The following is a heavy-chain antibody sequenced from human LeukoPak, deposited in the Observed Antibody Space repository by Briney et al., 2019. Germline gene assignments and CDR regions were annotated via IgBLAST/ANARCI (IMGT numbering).Heavy chain of an antibody. CDR1: GFTFSSYA. D-gene: IGHD3-22*01. V-gene: IGHV3-9*01. J-gene: IGHJ4*02. Sequence: PGGSLRLSCAASGFTFSSYAMSWVRQAPGKGLEWVSGISWNSGSIGYADSVKGRFTISRDNAKNSLYLQMNSLRAEDTALYYCAKGDYYDSSGYYYDFDYWGQGTLVTVSS. CDR3: AKGDYYDSSGYYYDFDY. CDR2: ISWNSGSI.